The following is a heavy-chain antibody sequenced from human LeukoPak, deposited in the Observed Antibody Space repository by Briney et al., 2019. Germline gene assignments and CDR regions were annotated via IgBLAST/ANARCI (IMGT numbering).Heavy chain of an antibody. CDR2: ISAYNGNA. CDR1: GYTFTSYG. CDR3: ARESGCSGGSCYRILDY. V-gene: IGHV1-18*01. Sequence: ASVKVSCEASGYTFTSYGISWVRQAPGQGLEWMGWISAYNGNANYAQKLQGRVTMTTDTSTSTAYMELRSLRSDDTAVYYCARESGCSGGSCYRILDYWGQGTLVTVSS. D-gene: IGHD2-15*01. J-gene: IGHJ4*02.